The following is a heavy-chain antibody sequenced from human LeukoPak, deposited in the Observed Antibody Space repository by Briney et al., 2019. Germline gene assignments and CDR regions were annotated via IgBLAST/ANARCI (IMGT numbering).Heavy chain of an antibody. CDR1: GYTFTGYY. Sequence: ASVKVSCKASGYTFTGYYMHWVRQAPGQGLEWMGWINPNSGGTNYAQNFQGRVTMTRDTSISTAYMELSRLRSDDTAVYYCARGGAFSSSWYVDYWGQGTLVTVST. CDR3: ARGGAFSSSWYVDY. J-gene: IGHJ4*02. D-gene: IGHD6-13*01. CDR2: INPNSGGT. V-gene: IGHV1-2*02.